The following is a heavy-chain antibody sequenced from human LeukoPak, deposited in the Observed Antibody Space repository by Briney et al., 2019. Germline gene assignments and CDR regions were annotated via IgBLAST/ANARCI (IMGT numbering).Heavy chain of an antibody. CDR1: GYTFTNYA. CDR2: VNCGNGHT. CDR3: ARGLWRGSGWYYLDH. D-gene: IGHD6-19*01. Sequence: GASVKVSCKASGYTFTNYAIHWVRQAPGQSLEWMGWVNCGNGHTKYSQKFQGRFTLTRDTSASTAYMELSSLRAEDTTVYYCARGLWRGSGWYYLDHWGQGIVVTVSS. V-gene: IGHV1-3*01. J-gene: IGHJ4*02.